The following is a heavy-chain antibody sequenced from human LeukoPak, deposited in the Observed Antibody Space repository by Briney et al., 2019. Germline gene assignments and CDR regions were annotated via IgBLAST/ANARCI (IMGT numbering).Heavy chain of an antibody. CDR2: INPNSGGT. J-gene: IGHJ4*02. D-gene: IGHD3-10*01. CDR3: ARASGERGSGSYLIAY. CDR1: GYTFTGYY. Sequence: ASVKVSCKASGYTFTGYYMHWVRQAPGQGLEWMGWINPNSGGTNYAQKFQGRVTMTRDTSISTAYMELSRLRSDDTAVYYCARASGERGSGSYLIAYWGQGTLVTVSS. V-gene: IGHV1-2*02.